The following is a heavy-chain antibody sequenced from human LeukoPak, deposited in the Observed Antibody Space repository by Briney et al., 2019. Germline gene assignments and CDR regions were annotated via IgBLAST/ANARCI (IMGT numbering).Heavy chain of an antibody. CDR2: ISSSSSTI. CDR1: GFTFSSYS. CDR3: ARVGSYGDYGFDY. V-gene: IGHV3-48*01. J-gene: IGHJ4*02. Sequence: GGSLRLSCAASGFTFSSYSMNWVRQAPGKGLEWVSYISSSSSTIYYADSVKGRFTISGDNAKNSLYLQMNSLRAEDTAVYYCARVGSYGDYGFDYWGQGTLVTVSS. D-gene: IGHD4-17*01.